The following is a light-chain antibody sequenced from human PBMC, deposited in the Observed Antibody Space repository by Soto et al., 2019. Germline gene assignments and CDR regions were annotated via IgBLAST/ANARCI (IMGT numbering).Light chain of an antibody. Sequence: EIVLTQSPATLSLSPGERATLSCRASQSVSSSLAWYQQKPGQAPSLLIYGASRRATGIPDRFSGSGSGTDFTLTISRLEPEDFAVYYCQQYDSSPITFGQGTRLEIK. J-gene: IGKJ5*01. CDR3: QQYDSSPIT. CDR1: QSVSSS. CDR2: GAS. V-gene: IGKV3-20*01.